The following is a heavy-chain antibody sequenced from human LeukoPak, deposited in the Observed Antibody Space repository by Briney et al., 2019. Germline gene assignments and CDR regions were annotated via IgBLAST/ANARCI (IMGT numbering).Heavy chain of an antibody. D-gene: IGHD3-10*01. Sequence: PSETLSLTCTVSGGSVSNDAYYWNWLPQPPGEGLEWSGHIYYSGSTNYNPSLKSRVAISVDTSKNQFSLKLSSMTAADTAVYYCARITMVRGVIIATHYYGVDVWGQGTTVTVSS. CDR3: ARITMVRGVIIATHYYGVDV. J-gene: IGHJ6*02. CDR2: IYYSGST. V-gene: IGHV4-61*08. CDR1: GGSVSNDAYY.